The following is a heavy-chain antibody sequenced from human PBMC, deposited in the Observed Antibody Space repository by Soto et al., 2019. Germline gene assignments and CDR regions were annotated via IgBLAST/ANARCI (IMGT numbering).Heavy chain of an antibody. CDR3: ARIDFWNHYVLDY. CDR1: GFSVSNNY. Sequence: VGSLRLSCATSGFSVSNNYMTWVRQAPGKGLEWVSIIYSGGGTYYADSVKGRFFISRHDSKNTLNLQMNSLRPDDTAVYYCARIDFWNHYVLDYWGQGTRVTVSS. D-gene: IGHD3-3*01. J-gene: IGHJ4*02. CDR2: IYSGGGT. V-gene: IGHV3-53*04.